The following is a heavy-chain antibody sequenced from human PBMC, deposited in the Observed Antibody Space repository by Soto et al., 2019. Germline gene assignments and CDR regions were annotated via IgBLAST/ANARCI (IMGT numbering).Heavy chain of an antibody. V-gene: IGHV1-69*02. CDR2: IIPILGIA. J-gene: IGHJ4*02. D-gene: IGHD2-15*01. CDR1: GGTFSSYT. CDR3: ARADCSGGSCYSYDY. Sequence: SVKVSCKASGGTFSSYTISWVRQAPGQGLEWMGRIIPILGIANYAQKFQGRVTITADKSTSTAYMELSRLRSEDTAVYYCARADCSGGSCYSYDYWGQGTLVTVSS.